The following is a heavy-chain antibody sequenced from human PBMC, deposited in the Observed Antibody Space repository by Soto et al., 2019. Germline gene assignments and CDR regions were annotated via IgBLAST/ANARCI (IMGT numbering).Heavy chain of an antibody. J-gene: IGHJ4*02. Sequence: QVQLQQWGAGLLKPSETLSLTCAVYGGSFSGYYWSWIRQPPGKGLEWIGEINHSGSTNYNPSLKSRVPISVDTSKNQFSLKLSSVTAADTAVYYCARTAYGDYVAFDYWGQGTLVTVSS. CDR3: ARTAYGDYVAFDY. CDR1: GGSFSGYY. D-gene: IGHD4-17*01. CDR2: INHSGST. V-gene: IGHV4-34*01.